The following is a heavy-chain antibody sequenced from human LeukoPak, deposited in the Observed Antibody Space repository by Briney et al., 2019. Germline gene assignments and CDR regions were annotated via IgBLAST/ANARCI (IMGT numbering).Heavy chain of an antibody. Sequence: PGGSLRLSCAAYGSMLSSKWMHCVSQAPRGGLVWASHITTDGSDTTYADSVKSRFTISRDNAKNALYLQMNSLTVDDTAVYYCARDPDYSHYFDYWGQGTLVTASS. CDR2: ITTDGSDT. CDR3: ARDPDYSHYFDY. V-gene: IGHV3-74*03. CDR1: GSMLSSKW. D-gene: IGHD4-11*01. J-gene: IGHJ4*02.